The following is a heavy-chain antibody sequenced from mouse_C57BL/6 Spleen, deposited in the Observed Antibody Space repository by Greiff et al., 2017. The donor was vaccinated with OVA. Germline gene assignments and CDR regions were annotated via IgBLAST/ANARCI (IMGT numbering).Heavy chain of an antibody. Sequence: VQLQQSGAELAKPGASVKLSCKASGSPFTRYWMHWVKQRPGQGLEWIGYINPSSGYTKSNQKFKDKATLTADKSSSTAYLQLSSLTYEDSAVDDGARAPMVTTDAMDDWGQGTSVTGSS. J-gene: IGHJ4*01. CDR3: ARAPMVTTDAMDD. V-gene: IGHV1-7*01. CDR1: GSPFTRYW. D-gene: IGHD2-2*01. CDR2: INPSSGYT.